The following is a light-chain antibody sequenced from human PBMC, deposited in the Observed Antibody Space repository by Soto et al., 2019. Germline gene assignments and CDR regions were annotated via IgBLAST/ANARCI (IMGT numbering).Light chain of an antibody. Sequence: SYELTQSPSVSVAPGQTATITCGGNNIGSKSVNWYQQKAGQAPVLVMSYDSERPSGIPERFSGSNSGNTATLTLSRVESGDEGDYYCQVWDTSNDHHVFGSGTKLTVL. CDR1: NIGSKS. J-gene: IGLJ1*01. V-gene: IGLV3-21*01. CDR3: QVWDTSNDHHV. CDR2: YDS.